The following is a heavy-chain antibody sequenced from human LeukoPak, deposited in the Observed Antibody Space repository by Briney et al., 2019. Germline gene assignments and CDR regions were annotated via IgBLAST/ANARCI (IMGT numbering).Heavy chain of an antibody. CDR3: ARDGYSGSYYRLYYFFMDV. Sequence: PGGSLRLSCLASKFTFNNYAMTWVRQAPGKGLEWVSSISGSGDNMDYADSVKGRFTISRDNSENTPYLQMNSLRGEDTAVYYCARDGYSGSYYRLYYFFMDVWGKGTTVTVSS. D-gene: IGHD1-26*01. CDR2: ISGSGDNM. J-gene: IGHJ6*03. V-gene: IGHV3-23*01. CDR1: KFTFNNYA.